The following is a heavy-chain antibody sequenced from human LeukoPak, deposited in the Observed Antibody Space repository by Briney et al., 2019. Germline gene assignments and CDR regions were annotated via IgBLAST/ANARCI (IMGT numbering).Heavy chain of an antibody. V-gene: IGHV1-46*01. CDR3: ARDGSYSSSSFDY. Sequence: GAPLKGSSKGSGYIFTRFLMHWVRQAPGQGREWMAIINPTDDITSYAPKFQGRVSMTRDMSTSTNYMELSSLRSDDTAVYYCARDGSYSSSSFDYWGQGTLVTVSS. CDR2: INPTDDIT. J-gene: IGHJ4*02. CDR1: GYIFTRFL. D-gene: IGHD6-6*01.